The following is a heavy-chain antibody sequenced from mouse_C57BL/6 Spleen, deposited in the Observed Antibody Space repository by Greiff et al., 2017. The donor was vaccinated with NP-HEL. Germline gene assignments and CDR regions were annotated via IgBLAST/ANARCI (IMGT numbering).Heavy chain of an antibody. CDR1: GYAFSSSW. J-gene: IGHJ4*01. CDR2: IYPGDGDT. CDR3: ARGEDDYDDAMDY. Sequence: QVQLKESGPELVKPGASVKISCKASGYAFSSSWMNWVKQRPGKGLEWIGRIYPGDGDTNYNGKFKGKATLTADKSSSTAYMQLSSLTSEDSAVYVCARGEDDYDDAMDYWGQGTSVTVSS. V-gene: IGHV1-82*01. D-gene: IGHD2-4*01.